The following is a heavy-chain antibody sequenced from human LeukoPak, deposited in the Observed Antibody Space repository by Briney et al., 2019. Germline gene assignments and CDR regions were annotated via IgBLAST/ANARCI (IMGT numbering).Heavy chain of an antibody. CDR1: GYTFTSYY. Sequence: ASVKVSCKASGYTFTSYYMHWVRQAPGQGLEWMGIINPSGGSTSYAQKFQGRVTITADESTSTAYMELSSLRSEDTAVYYCARGSEPHYYGMDVWGQGTTVTVSS. D-gene: IGHD1-14*01. V-gene: IGHV1-46*01. CDR2: INPSGGST. J-gene: IGHJ6*02. CDR3: ARGSEPHYYGMDV.